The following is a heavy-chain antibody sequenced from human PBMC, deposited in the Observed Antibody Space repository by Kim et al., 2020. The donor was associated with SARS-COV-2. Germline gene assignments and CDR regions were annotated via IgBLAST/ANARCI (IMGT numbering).Heavy chain of an antibody. CDR3: AREMTIFGVDDYYYYYYMD. Sequence: SVKVSCKASGGTFSSYAISWVRQAPGQGLEWMGRIIPILGIANYAQKFQGRVTITADKSTSTAYMELSSLRSEDTAVYYCAREMTIFGVDDYYYYYYMD. CDR1: GGTFSSYA. J-gene: IGHJ6*03. D-gene: IGHD3-3*01. V-gene: IGHV1-69*04. CDR2: IIPILGIA.